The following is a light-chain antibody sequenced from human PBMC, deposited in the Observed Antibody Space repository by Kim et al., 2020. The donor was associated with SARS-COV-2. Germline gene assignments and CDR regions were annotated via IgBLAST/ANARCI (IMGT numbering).Light chain of an antibody. Sequence: RQTAALICTGNSNNIGSEGAVWLQNNQRHPPKALSSRKDNRPSGISERLSASRSGNTASLTITGLQPEDEADYYCSAWDNSLSAWVFGGGTQLTVL. CDR1: SNNIGSEG. CDR3: SAWDNSLSAWV. CDR2: RKD. V-gene: IGLV10-54*01. J-gene: IGLJ3*02.